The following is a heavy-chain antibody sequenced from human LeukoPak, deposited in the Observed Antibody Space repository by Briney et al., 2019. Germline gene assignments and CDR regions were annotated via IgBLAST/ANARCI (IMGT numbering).Heavy chain of an antibody. V-gene: IGHV3-66*01. CDR2: IYSGGST. CDR1: GFLVSSKY. Sequence: GSLRLSCAASGFLVSSKYMSWVRQAPGKGLEWVSVIYSGGSTYYADSVKGRFTISRDNSKNTVYLQMNSLRAEDTAVYYCVRVDDYGDYPYYFDSWGQGTLVTVSS. J-gene: IGHJ4*02. D-gene: IGHD4-17*01. CDR3: VRVDDYGDYPYYFDS.